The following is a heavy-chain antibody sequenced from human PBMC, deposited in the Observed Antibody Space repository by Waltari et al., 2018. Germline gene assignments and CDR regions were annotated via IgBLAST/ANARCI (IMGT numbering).Heavy chain of an antibody. V-gene: IGHV4-39*02. CDR1: GDSIANRAYS. Sequence: QLQLQESGPGLVRPSETLSLTCPVSGDSIANRAYSWGWIRQSPGKGLEWIGSIFYSGSTYYNPSLKSRVTISVDTSKNDFSLKLRSVTAADRAVYFCARRTISREEVGPFDFWGQGILVTVSS. J-gene: IGHJ4*02. CDR2: IFYSGST. CDR3: ARRTISREEVGPFDF. D-gene: IGHD1-26*01.